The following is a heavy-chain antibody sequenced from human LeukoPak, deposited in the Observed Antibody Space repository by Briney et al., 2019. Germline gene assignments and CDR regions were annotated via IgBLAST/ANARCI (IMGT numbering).Heavy chain of an antibody. D-gene: IGHD5-18*01. CDR3: AKRTRGYSYGTLDY. J-gene: IGHJ4*02. V-gene: IGHV3-23*01. CDR2: ISGGGDGA. CDR1: GFSFSTCA. Sequence: GGSLRFSCAASGFSFSTCAMNWVRQAPGKGLEWVSTISGGGDGALYADSVKGRFTISRDNSKNTLFLQMNSLRAEDTAVYYCAKRTRGYSYGTLDYWGQGTLVTVSS.